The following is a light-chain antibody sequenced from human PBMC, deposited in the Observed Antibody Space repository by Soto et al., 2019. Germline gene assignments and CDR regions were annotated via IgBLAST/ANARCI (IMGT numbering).Light chain of an antibody. Sequence: DIQMTQSPSSVSASVGDRVTITCRASQDISTWLAWFQQKPGEAPRLLIYTASSLHSGVPSRFSDSGSGTDFTLTISSLQPEDFATYYCQQGSSFPLTFGGGTKVDIK. CDR1: QDISTW. CDR2: TAS. J-gene: IGKJ4*01. CDR3: QQGSSFPLT. V-gene: IGKV1-12*01.